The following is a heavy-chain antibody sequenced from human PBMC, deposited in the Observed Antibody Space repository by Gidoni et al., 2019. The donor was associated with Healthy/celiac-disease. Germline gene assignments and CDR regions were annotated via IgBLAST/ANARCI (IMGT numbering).Heavy chain of an antibody. J-gene: IGHJ4*02. CDR1: GFTFSSYS. CDR3: ARDGRGSGSYYPDY. D-gene: IGHD3-10*01. V-gene: IGHV3-48*01. CDR2: ISSSSSTI. Sequence: EVQLVESGGGLVQPGGSLRLSCAASGFTFSSYSMNWVRQAPGKGLEWVSYISSSSSTIYYADSVKGRFTISRDNAKNSLYLQMNSLRAEDTAVYYCARDGRGSGSYYPDYWGQGTLVTVSS.